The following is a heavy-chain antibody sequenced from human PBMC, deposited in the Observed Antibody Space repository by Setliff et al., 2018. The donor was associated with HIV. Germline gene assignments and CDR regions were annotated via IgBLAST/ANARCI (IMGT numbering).Heavy chain of an antibody. Sequence: ASVKVSCKASGHSFTKYFLHWVRQAPGQGLEVMGMINPSTCGIHYAQKFQDSVTMTRDTSTSTVYMDLSRLRSEDTAVYYCAREFPGGTKGFDYWGQGTLVTVSS. CDR2: INPSTCGI. J-gene: IGHJ4*02. V-gene: IGHV1-46*01. CDR1: GHSFTKYF. D-gene: IGHD1-1*01. CDR3: AREFPGGTKGFDY.